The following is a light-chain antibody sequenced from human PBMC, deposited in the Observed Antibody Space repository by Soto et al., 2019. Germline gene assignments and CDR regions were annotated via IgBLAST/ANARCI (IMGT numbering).Light chain of an antibody. J-gene: IGLJ1*01. CDR3: GTWDASLSAHYV. CDR2: DNN. CDR1: SSTIENNY. Sequence: QSVLTQPPSVSAAPGQKVTISCSGSSSTIENNYVSWYQQLPGTAPKLLIYDNNKRPSGIPDRFSGSKSGTSATLDITGLQTGDEAEYCCGTWDASLSAHYVFGTGTKVTVL. V-gene: IGLV1-51*01.